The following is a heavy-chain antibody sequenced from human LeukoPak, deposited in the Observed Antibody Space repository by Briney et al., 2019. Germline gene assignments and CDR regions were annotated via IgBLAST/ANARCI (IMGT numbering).Heavy chain of an antibody. CDR1: GFTFGSFA. V-gene: IGHV3-23*01. Sequence: GGSLRLSCEASGFTFGSFAMSWVRQAPGKGLEWVSGISGSGYYTYYAQSVKGRFTISRDNSKNTLYIDLNSLRAEDTARYFCARDGSWGDYQSYFYVDVWGKGTTVTVSS. D-gene: IGHD3-16*01. J-gene: IGHJ6*03. CDR3: ARDGSWGDYQSYFYVDV. CDR2: ISGSGYYT.